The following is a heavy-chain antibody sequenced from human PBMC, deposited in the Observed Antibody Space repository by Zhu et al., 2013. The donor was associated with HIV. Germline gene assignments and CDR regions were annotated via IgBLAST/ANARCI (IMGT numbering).Heavy chain of an antibody. CDR2: SRDEAHSFTT. Sequence: EVQLVESGGGLVQPGGSLRLSCAASGFTSSDHYMDWVRQAPGKGLEWVGRSRDEAHSFTTEYAASVRARFTISRDDSKNSLYLQMNSLKAEDTAVYYCARVGSKRQQYGMDVWGQGTTVTVSS. V-gene: IGHV3-72*01. CDR1: GFTSSDHY. D-gene: IGHD4-4*01. J-gene: IGHJ6*02. CDR3: ARVGSKRQQYGMDV.